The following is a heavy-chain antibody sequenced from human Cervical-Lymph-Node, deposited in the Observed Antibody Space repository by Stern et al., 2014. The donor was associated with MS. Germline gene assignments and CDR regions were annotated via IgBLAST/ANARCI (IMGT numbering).Heavy chain of an antibody. CDR1: GFAFASYD. D-gene: IGHD2-8*01. Sequence: DQPVESGGGVVQPGGSLRLSCATSGFAFASYDLHWVRQAPGKGLEWVAFISNDGSNKYYADSLKDRFIVSRDYSKKTLNLQINSLRREDTAVYYCALPGHFYTNAPDYWGQGTLVTVSS. CDR3: ALPGHFYTNAPDY. CDR2: ISNDGSNK. J-gene: IGHJ4*02. V-gene: IGHV3-30*03.